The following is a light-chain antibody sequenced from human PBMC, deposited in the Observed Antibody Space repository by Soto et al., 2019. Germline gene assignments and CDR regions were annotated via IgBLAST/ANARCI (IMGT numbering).Light chain of an antibody. V-gene: IGLV2-14*01. CDR3: SSYTNTTTHVL. CDR1: SSDVGGYNY. CDR2: EVT. J-gene: IGLJ2*01. Sequence: QSALTQPASVSGSPGQSITISCTGSSSDVGGYNYVSWYQQHPDKAPKLMIYEVTNRPSGISDRFSGSKSGNTASLTISGLKAEDEADYYCSSYTNTTTHVLLGGGTQLTVL.